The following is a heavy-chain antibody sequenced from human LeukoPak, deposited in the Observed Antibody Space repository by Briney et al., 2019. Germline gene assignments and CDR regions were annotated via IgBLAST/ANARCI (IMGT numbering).Heavy chain of an antibody. CDR1: GFTFSSYS. V-gene: IGHV3-21*04. CDR2: ISSSSSYI. CDR3: AKDSRSWPYNWFDP. J-gene: IGHJ5*02. Sequence: PGGSLRLSCAASGFTFSSYSMNWVRQAPGKGLEWVSSISSSSSYIYYADSVKGRFTISRDNSKNTLYLQMNSLRAEDTAVYYCAKDSRSWPYNWFDPWGQGTLVTVSS. D-gene: IGHD6-13*01.